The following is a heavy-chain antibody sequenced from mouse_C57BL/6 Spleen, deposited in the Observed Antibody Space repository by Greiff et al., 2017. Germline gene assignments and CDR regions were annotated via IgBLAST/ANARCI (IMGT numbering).Heavy chain of an antibody. D-gene: IGHD1-1*01. Sequence: QVQLQQPGAELVKPGASVKLSCKASGYTFTSYWMHWVKQRPGRGLEWIGRIDPTSGGTKYNEKFKSKATLTVAKPSSTAYMQLSSLTSEDSAVYYCARSADYYGSSPCFDYWGQGTTLTVSS. V-gene: IGHV1-72*01. CDR3: ARSADYYGSSPCFDY. CDR1: GYTFTSYW. J-gene: IGHJ2*01. CDR2: IDPTSGGT.